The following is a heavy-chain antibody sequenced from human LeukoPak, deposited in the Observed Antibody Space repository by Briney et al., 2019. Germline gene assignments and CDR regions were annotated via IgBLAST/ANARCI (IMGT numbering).Heavy chain of an antibody. V-gene: IGHV1-69*01. J-gene: IGHJ4*02. CDR2: IIPIFGTA. D-gene: IGHD2-15*01. CDR1: GGTFSSYA. CDR3: ARAAPKLGYCSGGSCYSGGY. Sequence: SVKVSCKASGGTFSSYAISWVRQAPGQGLEWMGGIIPIFGTANYAQKFQGRVTITADESTSTAYTELSSLRSEDTAVYYCARAAPKLGYCSGGSCYSGGYWGQGTLVTVSS.